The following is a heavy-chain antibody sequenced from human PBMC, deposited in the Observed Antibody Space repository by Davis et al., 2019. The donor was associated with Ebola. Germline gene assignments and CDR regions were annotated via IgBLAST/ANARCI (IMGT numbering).Heavy chain of an antibody. Sequence: ASVKVSCKASGYTFTSYGISWVRQAPGQGLEWMGWISAYNGNTNYAQKLQGRVTMTTDTSTSTAYMELSSLRSEDTAVYYCAADALVSPRRSRGSGWPYYFDYWGQGTLVTVSS. CDR2: ISAYNGNT. J-gene: IGHJ4*02. CDR1: GYTFTSYG. D-gene: IGHD6-19*01. V-gene: IGHV1-18*04. CDR3: AADALVSPRRSRGSGWPYYFDY.